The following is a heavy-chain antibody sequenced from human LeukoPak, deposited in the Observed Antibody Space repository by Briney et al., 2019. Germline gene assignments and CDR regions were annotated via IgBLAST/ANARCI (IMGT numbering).Heavy chain of an antibody. CDR3: ARQRDEIYCSGGSCRLVDYMDV. J-gene: IGHJ6*03. V-gene: IGHV5-51*01. D-gene: IGHD2-15*01. CDR1: GYSFTSYW. Sequence: GESLKISCKGSGYSFTSYWIGWVRQMPGKGLEWMGIIYPGDSDTRYSPSFQGQVTISADKSISTAYLQWSSLKASDTAMYYCARQRDEIYCSGGSCRLVDYMDVWGKGTTVTVSS. CDR2: IYPGDSDT.